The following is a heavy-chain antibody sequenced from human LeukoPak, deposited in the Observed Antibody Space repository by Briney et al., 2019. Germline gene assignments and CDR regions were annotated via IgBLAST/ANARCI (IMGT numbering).Heavy chain of an antibody. D-gene: IGHD7-27*01. CDR2: IYTSGST. Sequence: SETLSLTCTVSGGSISSYYWSWIRQPPGKGLEWIGRIYTSGSTNYNPSLKSRVTMSVDTSKNQFSLKLSSVTAADTAVYYCARDGGKTGFDAFDIWGQGTMVTVSS. J-gene: IGHJ3*02. V-gene: IGHV4-4*07. CDR1: GGSISSYY. CDR3: ARDGGKTGFDAFDI.